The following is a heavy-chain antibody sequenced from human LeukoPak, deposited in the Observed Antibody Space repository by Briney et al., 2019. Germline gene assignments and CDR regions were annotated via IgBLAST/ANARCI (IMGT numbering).Heavy chain of an antibody. CDR3: AKAKGVLVVAAPFDY. CDR2: ISYDGSNK. Sequence: RGSLRLSCAASGFTFSSYGMHWVRQAPGKGLEWVAVISYDGSNKYYADSVKGRFTISRDNSKNTLYLQMNSLRAEDTAVYYCAKAKGVLVVAAPFDYWGQGTLVTVSS. D-gene: IGHD2-15*01. CDR1: GFTFSSYG. V-gene: IGHV3-30*18. J-gene: IGHJ4*02.